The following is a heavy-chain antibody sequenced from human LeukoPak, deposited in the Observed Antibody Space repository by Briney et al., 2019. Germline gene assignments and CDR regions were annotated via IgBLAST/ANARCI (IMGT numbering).Heavy chain of an antibody. V-gene: IGHV3-30*02. D-gene: IGHD6-19*01. J-gene: IGHJ6*03. CDR2: IRFDGGHK. CDR1: GFTFSNYG. CDR3: AKDAKYSSGWYPFGNYYYYMDV. Sequence: GGSLRLSCAASGFTFSNYGMFWVRQAPGKGLDWVSFIRFDGGHKYYADSVKGRFTISRDNSKNTLYLQMNSPRAEDTAVYYCAKDAKYSSGWYPFGNYYYYMDVWGKGTTVTVSS.